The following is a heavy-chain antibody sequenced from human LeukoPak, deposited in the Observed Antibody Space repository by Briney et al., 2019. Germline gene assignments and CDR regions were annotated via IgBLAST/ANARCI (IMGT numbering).Heavy chain of an antibody. Sequence: PGGSLRLSCAASGFSFSAYAMYWVRQAPGKGPEWVALIRYDGINKYYGDSVKGRFTISRDNSKNMLYLQMNSLRAEDTAVYYCVKTGSGWYGDYWGQGTLVTVSS. CDR1: GFSFSAYA. D-gene: IGHD6-13*01. CDR2: IRYDGINK. CDR3: VKTGSGWYGDY. V-gene: IGHV3-30*02. J-gene: IGHJ4*02.